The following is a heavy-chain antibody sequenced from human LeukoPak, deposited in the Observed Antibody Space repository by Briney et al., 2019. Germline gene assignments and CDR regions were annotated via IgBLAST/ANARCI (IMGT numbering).Heavy chain of an antibody. D-gene: IGHD2-15*01. CDR2: ISAYNGNT. J-gene: IGHJ3*02. CDR3: ARVRFDCSGGSCYPVAFDI. CDR1: GYTFTSYG. Sequence: ASVKVSCKASGYTFTSYGISWVRQAPGQGLEWMGWISAYNGNTNYAQKLQGTVTMTTDTSTSTAYMELRSLRSDDTAVYYCARVRFDCSGGSCYPVAFDIWGQGTMVTVSS. V-gene: IGHV1-18*04.